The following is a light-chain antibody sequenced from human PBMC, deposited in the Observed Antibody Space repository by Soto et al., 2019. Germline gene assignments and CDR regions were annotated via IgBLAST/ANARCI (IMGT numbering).Light chain of an antibody. V-gene: IGKV3-20*01. CDR2: GAS. CDR1: QSVSSSY. J-gene: IGKJ1*01. Sequence: EIVLTQSPGTLSLSPGERAPLSCRASQSVSSSYLAWYQQKPGQAPRLLIYGASSRATGIPDRFSGSGSGTDFTLTISRLEPEDFAVYYCQQYGSSLWTF. CDR3: QQYGSSLWT.